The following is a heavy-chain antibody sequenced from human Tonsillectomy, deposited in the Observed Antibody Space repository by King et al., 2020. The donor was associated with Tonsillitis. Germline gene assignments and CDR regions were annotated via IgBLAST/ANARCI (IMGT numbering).Heavy chain of an antibody. CDR3: ARPVEYSRSYYSCMDV. CDR1: SYY. V-gene: IGHV4-39*01. D-gene: IGHD2-15*01. Sequence: SYYWGWIRQSPGKGLEWIGSIYYDGTTYYNPSLKSRVTISVDTSKNQFSLRVTSVTAADTAVYYCARPVEYSRSYYSCMDVWGQVTTVTVSS. CDR2: IYYDGTT. J-gene: IGHJ6*02.